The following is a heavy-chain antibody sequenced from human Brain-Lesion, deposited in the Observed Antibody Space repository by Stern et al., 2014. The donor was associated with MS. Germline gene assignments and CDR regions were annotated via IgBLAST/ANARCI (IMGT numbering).Heavy chain of an antibody. J-gene: IGHJ6*02. V-gene: IGHV4-61*02. CDR2: IFNGGST. D-gene: IGHD2-2*01. CDR1: GGSISSGGYY. Sequence: QLQLQESGPGLVKPSQTLSLSCTVSGGSISSGGYYWSWIRQPAGKGLEWIGRIFNGGSTSYTPSLKGRSTISIDTSKNQFSLRLNSMTAADTAVYYCARGRVVPGFQYYATDVWGQGTTVIVSS. CDR3: ARGRVVPGFQYYATDV.